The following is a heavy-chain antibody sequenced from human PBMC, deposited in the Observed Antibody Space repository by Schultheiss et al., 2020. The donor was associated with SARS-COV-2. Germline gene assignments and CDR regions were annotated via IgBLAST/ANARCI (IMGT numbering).Heavy chain of an antibody. V-gene: IGHV3-73*01. Sequence: GGSLRLSCAASGFTFSGSAMNWVRQASGKGLEWVGRIRSKANSYATAYAASVKGRFTISRDDSKNTAYLQMNSLKTEDTAVYYCTTDADVDTAMVLNDYWGQGTLVTVSS. CDR2: IRSKANSYAT. D-gene: IGHD5-18*01. CDR3: TTDADVDTAMVLNDY. J-gene: IGHJ4*02. CDR1: GFTFSGSA.